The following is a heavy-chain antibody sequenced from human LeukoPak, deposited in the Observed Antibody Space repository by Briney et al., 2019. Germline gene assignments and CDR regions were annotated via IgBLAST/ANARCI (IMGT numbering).Heavy chain of an antibody. CDR3: ARQSGYCSGGSCSADAFDI. V-gene: IGHV5-51*01. D-gene: IGHD2-15*01. CDR2: IYPGDSDT. CDR1: GYSFTSYW. J-gene: IGHJ3*02. Sequence: GESLKISCKGSGYSFTSYWIGWVRQMPGKGLEWMGIIYPGDSDTRYSPSFQGQVTISADKSISTAYLQWSSLKASDTAMYHCARQSGYCSGGSCSADAFDIWGQGTMVTVSS.